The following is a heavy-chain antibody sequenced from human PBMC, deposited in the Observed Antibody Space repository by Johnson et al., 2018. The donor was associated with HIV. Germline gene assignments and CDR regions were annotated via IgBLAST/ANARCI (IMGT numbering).Heavy chain of an antibody. CDR2: ISYDGSNK. D-gene: IGHD3-3*01. CDR1: GFTFSSYA. CDR3: ARDQGGFERSYYDFWSGHFDAFDI. V-gene: IGHV3-30*04. Sequence: QVQLVESGGGVVQPGRSLRLSCAASGFTFSSYAMHWVRQAPGKGLEWVAVISYDGSNKYYADSVKGRFTISRDNSKNTLYLQMNSLRAEDTAVYCWARDQGGFERSYYDFWSGHFDAFDIWGQGTMVTVSS. J-gene: IGHJ3*02.